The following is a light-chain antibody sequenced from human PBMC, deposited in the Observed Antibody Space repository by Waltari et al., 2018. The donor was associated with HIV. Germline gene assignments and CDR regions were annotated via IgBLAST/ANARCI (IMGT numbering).Light chain of an antibody. CDR1: EVVLVQSNVKNY. J-gene: IGKJ1*01. Sequence: IVMTQSPDSLTASLGERATIKGKSSEVVLVQSNVKNYLDGYRQKSGQPPKLLCDWASDRQSGVPDRFSASGSGTDFTLTICSLQAEDVAVYYCHQYYSTPQTFGQGTKVELK. CDR2: WAS. V-gene: IGKV4-1*01. CDR3: HQYYSTPQT.